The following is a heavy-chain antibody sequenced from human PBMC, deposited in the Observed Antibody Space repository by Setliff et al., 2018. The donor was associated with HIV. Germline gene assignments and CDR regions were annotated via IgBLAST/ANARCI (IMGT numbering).Heavy chain of an antibody. CDR3: VKEAYSNTWNYYYYYIDV. CDR1: GHTFTAYY. V-gene: IGHV1-46*01. J-gene: IGHJ6*03. CDR2: INPSGDSR. Sequence: ASVKVSCKASGHTFTAYYMHWVRQAPGQGLEWMGMINPSGDSRYYAQRFRGRVTMTRDTSTNTVYMELSRLRSDDTAVYFCVKEAYSNTWNYYYYYIDVWGKGTTVTVSS. D-gene: IGHD6-13*01.